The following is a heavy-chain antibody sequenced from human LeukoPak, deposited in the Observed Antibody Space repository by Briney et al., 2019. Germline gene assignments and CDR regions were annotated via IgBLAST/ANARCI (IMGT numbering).Heavy chain of an antibody. CDR1: GGTFSSYG. J-gene: IGHJ3*02. Sequence: ASVKVSCKASGGTFSSYGISWVRQAPGQGLEWMGWISAYNGNTNYAQKLQGRVTMTTDTSTSTAYMELRSLRSDDTAVYYCAGSIAAASDAFDIWGQGTMVTVSS. V-gene: IGHV1-18*01. CDR2: ISAYNGNT. D-gene: IGHD6-13*01. CDR3: AGSIAAASDAFDI.